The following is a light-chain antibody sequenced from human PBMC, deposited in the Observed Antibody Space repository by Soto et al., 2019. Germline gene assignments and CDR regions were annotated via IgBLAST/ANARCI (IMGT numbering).Light chain of an antibody. J-gene: IGKJ4*01. Sequence: EIVLTQSPGTLSLSPGERATLSCRASQSFSSNYLAWYQQKPSQAPRLLIYGASRRATGIPGRFSGSGSGTDFTLTISRLEPEDFAVYYCQQYNNWPLTFGGGTKVDIK. CDR2: GAS. CDR3: QQYNNWPLT. CDR1: QSFSSNY. V-gene: IGKV3-20*01.